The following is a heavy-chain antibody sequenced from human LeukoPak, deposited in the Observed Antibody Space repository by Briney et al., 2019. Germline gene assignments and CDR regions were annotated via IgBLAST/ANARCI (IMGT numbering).Heavy chain of an antibody. CDR3: ARGPQWRGDYYYMDV. V-gene: IGHV1-8*01. CDR2: MNPNSGNK. J-gene: IGHJ6*03. D-gene: IGHD6-19*01. Sequence: ASVKVSCKASGYSFTNVDINWVRQATGRGLEWMGCMNPNSGNKGYAQKFQGRVTMTMNTSITTAYMELSSLRSEDTAVYYCARGPQWRGDYYYMDVWGRGTTVTVSS. CDR1: GYSFTNVD.